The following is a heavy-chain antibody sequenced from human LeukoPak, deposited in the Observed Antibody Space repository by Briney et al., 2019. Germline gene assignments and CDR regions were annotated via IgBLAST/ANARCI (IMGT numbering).Heavy chain of an antibody. CDR3: ASHSSGWYDFPPRY. J-gene: IGHJ4*02. D-gene: IGHD6-19*01. Sequence: GESLKISCKGSGYTFTNNWIGWVRQVPGKGLEWMGIVFPVDSDTRYSPSFQGQVTISTDKSISTAYLQWSSLKASDTAIYYCASHSSGWYDFPPRYWGQGTLVTVSS. CDR2: VFPVDSDT. V-gene: IGHV5-51*01. CDR1: GYTFTNNW.